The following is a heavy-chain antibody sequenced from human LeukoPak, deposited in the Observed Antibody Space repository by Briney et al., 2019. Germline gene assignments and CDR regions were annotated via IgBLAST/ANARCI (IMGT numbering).Heavy chain of an antibody. CDR2: IWYDGSNK. D-gene: IGHD5-18*01. V-gene: IGHV3-33*01. Sequence: SGGSLRLSCAAYGFTFSSYGMHWVRQAPGKGLEWVAVIWYDGSNKYYADSVKGRFTISRDNSKNTLYLQMNSLRAEDTAVYYCARDGGYSYGYFDYWGQGTLVTVSS. CDR1: GFTFSSYG. J-gene: IGHJ4*02. CDR3: ARDGGYSYGYFDY.